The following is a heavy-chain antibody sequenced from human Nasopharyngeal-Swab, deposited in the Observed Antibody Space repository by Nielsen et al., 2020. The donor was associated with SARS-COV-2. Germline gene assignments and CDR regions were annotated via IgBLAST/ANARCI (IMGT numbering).Heavy chain of an antibody. J-gene: IGHJ4*02. CDR1: VYTFTSHY. CDR3: ARGPDGD. CDR2: INPSGSST. D-gene: IGHD5-24*01. V-gene: IGHV1-46*01. Sequence: SVTVSCLASVYTFTSHYMHWVRQAPGQGLEWMGIINPSGSSTSYAQKFQSRVTITSDTSTSTVYMELSSLRSEDTAVYYCARGPDGDWGQGTLVTLSS.